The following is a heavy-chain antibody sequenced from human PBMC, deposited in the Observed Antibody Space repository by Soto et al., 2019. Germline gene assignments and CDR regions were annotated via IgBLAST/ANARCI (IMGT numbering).Heavy chain of an antibody. CDR1: GGSFSGYY. J-gene: IGHJ4*02. CDR2: INHSGST. V-gene: IGHV4-34*01. CDR3: ARDSIRAAFDY. Sequence: SETLSLTCAVYGGSFSGYYWSWIRQPPGKGLEWIGEINHSGSTNYNPSLKSQVTISVDTSKNQFSLKLSSVTAADTAVYYCARDSIRAAFDYWGQGTLVTVSS. D-gene: IGHD6-13*01.